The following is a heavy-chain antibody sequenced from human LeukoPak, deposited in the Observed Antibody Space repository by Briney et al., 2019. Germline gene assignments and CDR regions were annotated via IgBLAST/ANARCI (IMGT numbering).Heavy chain of an antibody. D-gene: IGHD4-17*01. CDR2: INPNSGGT. CDR3: ARASDYGDETFDY. V-gene: IGHV1-2*02. J-gene: IGHJ4*02. Sequence: ASVKVSCKASGYTFSDYYMHWVRQAPGQGLEWMGWINPNSGGTDYAQKFQGRVTMTRDTSISTAYMELSRLRSDDTAVYYCARASDYGDETFDYWGQGTLVTVSS. CDR1: GYTFSDYY.